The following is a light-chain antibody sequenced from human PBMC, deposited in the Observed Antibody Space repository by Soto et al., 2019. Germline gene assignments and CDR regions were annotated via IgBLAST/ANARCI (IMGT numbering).Light chain of an antibody. Sequence: QSALTQPRSVSGSPGQSVTISCTGTSSDVGAYNYVSWYQQQPGKAPKLIIHDVTKRPSGVPDRFSGSKSGNTASLTISGLQAEDEADYYCCSYAGTYTLLFGGGTKLTVL. J-gene: IGLJ2*01. CDR1: SSDVGAYNY. V-gene: IGLV2-11*01. CDR3: CSYAGTYTLL. CDR2: DVT.